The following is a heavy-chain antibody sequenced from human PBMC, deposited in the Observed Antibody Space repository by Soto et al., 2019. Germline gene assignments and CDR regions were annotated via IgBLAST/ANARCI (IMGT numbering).Heavy chain of an antibody. CDR1: GGSISSSF. CDR2: ISYSGST. J-gene: IGHJ6*02. D-gene: IGHD5-18*01. CDR3: ARGHRAMEYYYYYGMDV. Sequence: SETLSVTSSVSGGSISSSFWSWIRQPPGKELEWIGYISYSGSTTYNPSLKSRITLSVDTSKNQFSLRVASVTAADTAVYYCARGHRAMEYYYYYGMDVWGQGTTVTVSS. V-gene: IGHV4-59*01.